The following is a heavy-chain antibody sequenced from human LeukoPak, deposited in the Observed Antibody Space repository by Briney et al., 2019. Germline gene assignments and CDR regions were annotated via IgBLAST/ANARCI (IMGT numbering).Heavy chain of an antibody. CDR1: AFTFRSYA. CDR2: ISPGGGRT. V-gene: IGHV3-23*01. J-gene: IGHJ5*02. Sequence: GGSLRLSCAASAFTFRSYAMSWVRQAPGKGLEWVSAISPGGGRTYYADSVKGRFAISRDNSKNTLYLQMNSLRAEDTAVYYCAKSVTADPWGQGTLVTVSS. D-gene: IGHD2-21*02. CDR3: AKSVTADP.